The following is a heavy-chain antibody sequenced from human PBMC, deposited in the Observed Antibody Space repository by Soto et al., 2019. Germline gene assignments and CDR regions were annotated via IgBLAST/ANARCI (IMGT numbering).Heavy chain of an antibody. CDR1: GGSISSSNW. J-gene: IGHJ4*02. CDR3: ARSPPYCISTSCYAATSFDY. CDR2: IYHSGST. Sequence: SETLSLTCAVSGGSISSSNWWSWVRQPPGKGLEWIGEIYHSGSTNYNPSLKSRVTISVDKSKNQFSLKLSSVTAADTAVYYCARSPPYCISTSCYAATSFDYWGQGTLVT. D-gene: IGHD2-2*01. V-gene: IGHV4-4*02.